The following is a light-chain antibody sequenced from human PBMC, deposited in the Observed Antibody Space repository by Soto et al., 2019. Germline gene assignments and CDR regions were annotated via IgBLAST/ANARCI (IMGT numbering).Light chain of an antibody. CDR1: SSDVGGYNY. CDR2: EVS. Sequence: QSALTQPPSASGSPGHSVTISCTGTSSDVGGYNYVSWYQQHPGKAPKLVIYEVSKRPSGVPDRFSGSKSGNTASLTVSGLQAEDEADYYCSSYAGSNNFPYVFGTGTKLTVL. CDR3: SSYAGSNNFPYV. V-gene: IGLV2-8*01. J-gene: IGLJ1*01.